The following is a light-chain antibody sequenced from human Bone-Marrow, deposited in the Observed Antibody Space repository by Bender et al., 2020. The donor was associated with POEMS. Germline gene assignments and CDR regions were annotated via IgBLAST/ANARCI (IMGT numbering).Light chain of an antibody. CDR1: SSDVGGYNY. V-gene: IGLV2-14*03. J-gene: IGLJ2*01. Sequence: QSALTQPASVSGSPGQSITISCTGTSSDVGGYNYVSWYQQHPGKAPKVVIYDVNKRPSGVPDRFSGSKSGNTASLTISGLQAEDEADYYCCSYTSSTTLVFGGGTKVTVL. CDR3: CSYTSSTTLV. CDR2: DVN.